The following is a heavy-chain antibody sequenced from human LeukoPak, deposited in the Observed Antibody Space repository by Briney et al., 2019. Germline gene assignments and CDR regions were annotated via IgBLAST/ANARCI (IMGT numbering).Heavy chain of an antibody. J-gene: IGHJ4*02. D-gene: IGHD1-26*01. CDR1: GGSFSGYY. Sequence: PSETLSFTCAVYGGSFSGYYWSWIRQPPGKGLEWIGEINHSGSTNYNPSLKSRVTISVDTSKNQFSLKLSSVTAADTAVYYCARISVGATGVDYWGQGTLVTVSS. CDR3: ARISVGATGVDY. CDR2: INHSGST. V-gene: IGHV4-34*01.